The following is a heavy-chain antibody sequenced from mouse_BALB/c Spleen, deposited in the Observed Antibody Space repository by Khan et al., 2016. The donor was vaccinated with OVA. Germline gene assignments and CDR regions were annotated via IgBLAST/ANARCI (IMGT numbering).Heavy chain of an antibody. CDR3: TRRGLDGIFAY. V-gene: IGHV1-7*01. J-gene: IGHJ3*01. Sequence: QVQLQQSGAELAQPGASVKMSCKTSGYTFTTYWMHWVKQRPGQGLEWIGYINPSTDYTEYNQRFKDKATLTTDKSSSTAYIQLSRLTSEDSAVYYCTRRGLDGIFAYWGQGTLVTVSA. CDR2: INPSTDYT. CDR1: GYTFTTYW. D-gene: IGHD2-1*01.